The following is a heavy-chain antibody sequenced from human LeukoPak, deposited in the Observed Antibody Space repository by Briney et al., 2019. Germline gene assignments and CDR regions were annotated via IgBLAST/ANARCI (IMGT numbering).Heavy chain of an antibody. CDR1: GGSMSSYY. V-gene: IGHV4-59*01. Sequence: PSETLSLTCTVSGGSMSSYYWSWIRQPPGKGLEWIGYIYYSGSTNYNPSLKSRVTISVDTSKNQFSLKLSSVTAADTAVYYCARGPTRDDVFDIWGQGTMVTVSS. J-gene: IGHJ3*02. CDR3: ARGPTRDDVFDI. CDR2: IYYSGST.